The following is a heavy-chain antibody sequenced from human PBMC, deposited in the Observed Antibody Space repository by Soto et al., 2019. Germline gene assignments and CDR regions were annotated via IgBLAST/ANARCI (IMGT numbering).Heavy chain of an antibody. D-gene: IGHD1-1*01. CDR1: GFTFSIYA. Sequence: GGSLRLSCAASGFTFSIYAMTWVRQAPGKGLEWVSSIIASGGMRYYTESVKGRFTISRDNSKKTLYLEMNNLRAEDTAVYYCAKANKKNDVEYFDHWGEGTMVTV. CDR2: IIASGGMR. V-gene: IGHV3-23*01. J-gene: IGHJ4*02. CDR3: AKANKKNDVEYFDH.